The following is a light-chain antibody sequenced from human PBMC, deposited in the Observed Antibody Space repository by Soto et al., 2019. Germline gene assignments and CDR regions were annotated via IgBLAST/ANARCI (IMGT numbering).Light chain of an antibody. J-gene: IGKJ4*01. CDR3: QQYNSYLVT. Sequence: DIQMTQSLSTLSASVGDRVTITCRASQSLSGWLAWYQQKPGKAPKLLMYDASTLQSGVPSRFSGSGSGTEFTLTISSLQPDDFATYYCQQYNSYLVTFGGGTKVEIK. V-gene: IGKV1-5*01. CDR2: DAS. CDR1: QSLSGW.